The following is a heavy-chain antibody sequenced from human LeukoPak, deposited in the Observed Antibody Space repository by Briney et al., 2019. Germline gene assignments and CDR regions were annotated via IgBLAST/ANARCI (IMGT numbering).Heavy chain of an antibody. D-gene: IGHD4-17*01. CDR1: GGSFSGYY. CDR3: ARGRYGDFPNFDY. CDR2: INHSGST. Sequence: KASETLSLTCAVYGGSFSGYYWSWIRQPPGKGLEWIGEINHSGSTNYNPSLKSRVTISVDMSKNEFSLKLSSVTAADTAVYYCARGRYGDFPNFDYWGQGTPVTVSS. V-gene: IGHV4-34*01. J-gene: IGHJ4*02.